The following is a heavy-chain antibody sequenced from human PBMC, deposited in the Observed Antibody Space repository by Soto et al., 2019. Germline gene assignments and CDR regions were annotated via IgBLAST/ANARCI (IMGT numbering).Heavy chain of an antibody. Sequence: SETLSLTCTVSTDSSSFTNSYWGWIRQPPGKCLQWIGSSSYNGGTFYNPSLKGRVVISFYTSKKQSSLQVTSVTAADTAVYLCSRLRIEVLWRGFGFGGRGSAVTVSS. V-gene: IGHV4-39*01. D-gene: IGHD2-21*01. CDR1: TDSSSFTNSY. J-gene: IGHJ4*02. CDR3: SRLRIEVLWRGFGF. CDR2: SSYNGGT.